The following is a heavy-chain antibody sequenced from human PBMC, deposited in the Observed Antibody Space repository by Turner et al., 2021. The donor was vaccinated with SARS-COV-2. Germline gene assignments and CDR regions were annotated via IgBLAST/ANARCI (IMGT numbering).Heavy chain of an antibody. CDR2: IIPIPGRG. V-gene: IGHV1-69*02. Sequence: QVQLVQSGAEVKNPGSSVQVSCWASRGTFSSYTFSWVRKAPGQGPEWMGRIIPIPGRGNYGQKFQGRVTMTADKSTSKAYMELSSLRSEDTAVYYCATRVYDILTGLELGYFDYWGQGTLVTVSS. CDR3: ATRVYDILTGLELGYFDY. D-gene: IGHD3-9*01. CDR1: RGTFSSYT. J-gene: IGHJ4*02.